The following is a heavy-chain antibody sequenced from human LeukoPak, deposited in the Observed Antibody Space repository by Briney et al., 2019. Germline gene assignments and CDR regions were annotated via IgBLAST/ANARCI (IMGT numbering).Heavy chain of an antibody. D-gene: IGHD2-2*01. J-gene: IGHJ4*02. CDR3: ASTTPYCSSTSCPTGDY. Sequence: GASVKVSCKASGYTFTGYYMHWVRQAPGQGLEWMGWINPNSGGTNYAQKFQGRVTMTRDTSISTAYMELSRLRSNDTAVYYCASTTPYCSSTSCPTGDYWGQGTLVTVSS. CDR2: INPNSGGT. V-gene: IGHV1-2*02. CDR1: GYTFTGYY.